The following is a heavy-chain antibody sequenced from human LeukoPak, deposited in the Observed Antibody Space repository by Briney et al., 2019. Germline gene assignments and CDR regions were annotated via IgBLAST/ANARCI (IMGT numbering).Heavy chain of an antibody. CDR3: ARERIGYYDSSGYAFDI. CDR2: INPNSGGT. J-gene: IGHJ3*02. V-gene: IGHV1-2*06. Sequence: ASVKVSCKASGYTFTGYYMHWVRPAPGQGLEWMGRINPNSGGTNYAQKSQGRVTMTRDTSISTAYMELSRLRSDDTAVYYCARERIGYYDSSGYAFDIWGQGTMVTVSS. D-gene: IGHD3-22*01. CDR1: GYTFTGYY.